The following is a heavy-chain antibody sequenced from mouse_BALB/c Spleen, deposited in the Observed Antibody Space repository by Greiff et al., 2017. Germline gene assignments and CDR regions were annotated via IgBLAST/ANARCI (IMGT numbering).Heavy chain of an antibody. D-gene: IGHD2-1*01. Sequence: EVHLVESGGGLVQPGGSRKLSCAASGFTFSSFGMHWVRQAPEKGLEWVAYISSGSSTIYYADTVKGRFTISRDNPKNTLFLQMTSLRSEDTAMYYCARDYYGNYNYFDYWGQGTTLTVSS. CDR2: ISSGSSTI. CDR1: GFTFSSFG. J-gene: IGHJ2*01. V-gene: IGHV5-17*02. CDR3: ARDYYGNYNYFDY.